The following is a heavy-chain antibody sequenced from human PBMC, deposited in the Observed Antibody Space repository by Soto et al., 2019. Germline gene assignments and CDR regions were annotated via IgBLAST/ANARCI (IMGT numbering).Heavy chain of an antibody. J-gene: IGHJ4*02. D-gene: IGHD4-17*01. Sequence: GGSLRLSCAASGFTFSDYYMSWIRQAPGKGLEWVSYISSSSSYTNYADSVKGRFTISRDSAKNSLYLQMNSLRAEDTAVYYCARRFYGDYDGFDYWGQGTLVTVSS. CDR2: ISSSSSYT. V-gene: IGHV3-11*03. CDR1: GFTFSDYY. CDR3: ARRFYGDYDGFDY.